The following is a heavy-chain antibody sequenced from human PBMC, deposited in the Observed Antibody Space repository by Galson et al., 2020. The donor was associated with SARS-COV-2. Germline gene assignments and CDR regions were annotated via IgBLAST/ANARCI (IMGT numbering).Heavy chain of an antibody. Sequence: SVKVSCKASGFTFNSSAMPWVRQARGQRLEWIGWTVVGSGNTNYAQQFQERVTITRDMSTSTAYMELSSLRSEDTAVDYCAAPYCSSTSCNDAFDIWGQGTMVTVSS. D-gene: IGHD2-2*01. CDR2: TVVGSGNT. J-gene: IGHJ3*02. CDR3: AAPYCSSTSCNDAFDI. V-gene: IGHV1-58*02. CDR1: GFTFNSSA.